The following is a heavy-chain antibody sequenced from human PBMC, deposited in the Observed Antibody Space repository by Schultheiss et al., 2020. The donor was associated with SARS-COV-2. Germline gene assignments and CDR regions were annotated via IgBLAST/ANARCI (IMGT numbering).Heavy chain of an antibody. Sequence: SVKVSCRTSGGTFSSYPISWVRQAPGQGLEWMGGIIPIFGTANYAQKFQGRVTITADESTSTAYMELSSLRSEDTAVYYCARGGLTHSDVWSAYIPDYALDVWGQGTTVTVSS. CDR1: GGTFSSYP. D-gene: IGHD3-3*01. J-gene: IGHJ6*02. CDR3: ARGGLTHSDVWSAYIPDYALDV. CDR2: IIPIFGTA. V-gene: IGHV1-69*13.